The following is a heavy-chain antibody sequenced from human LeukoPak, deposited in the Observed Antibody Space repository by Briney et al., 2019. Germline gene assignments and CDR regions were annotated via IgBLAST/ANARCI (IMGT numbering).Heavy chain of an antibody. CDR2: IYYSGST. V-gene: IGHV4-39*01. CDR3: ARQSYYYGSGSSNWFDP. D-gene: IGHD3-10*01. Sequence: SETLSLTCTVSGGSISSSRYYWGWIRQPPGKGLEWIGSIYYSGSTYYNPSLKSRVTISVDTSKNQFSLKLSSVTAADTAVYYCARQSYYYGSGSSNWFDPWGQGTLVTVSS. CDR1: GGSISSSRYY. J-gene: IGHJ5*02.